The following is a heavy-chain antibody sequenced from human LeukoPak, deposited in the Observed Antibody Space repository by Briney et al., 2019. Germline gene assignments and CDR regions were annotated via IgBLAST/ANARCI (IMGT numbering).Heavy chain of an antibody. CDR1: GFTFTNSW. CDR2: IKQDGSEK. CDR3: AREPGIGYAFDI. V-gene: IGHV3-7*01. Sequence: GGSLRLSCVVSGFTFTNSWMTWVRQTPGKGLEWVANIKQDGSEKHYVDSVKGRFTISRDNTKNSLYLQMNSPRAEDTAVYYCAREPGIGYAFDIWGQGTMVTVSS. J-gene: IGHJ3*02. D-gene: IGHD3-10*01.